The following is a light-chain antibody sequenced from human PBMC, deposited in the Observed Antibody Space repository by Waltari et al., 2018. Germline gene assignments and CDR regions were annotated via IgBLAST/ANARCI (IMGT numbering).Light chain of an antibody. CDR1: QTISNW. CDR3: LQYNSYSWT. J-gene: IGKJ1*01. V-gene: IGKV1-5*03. Sequence: TQSPSTLSASVGDRVTITCRASQTISNWLAWCQQKPGKAPKLLIYKASGLESGVPSRFRGSGSGTDFTLTISSLQPEDVGTYYCLQYNSYSWTFGHGTKVEI. CDR2: KAS.